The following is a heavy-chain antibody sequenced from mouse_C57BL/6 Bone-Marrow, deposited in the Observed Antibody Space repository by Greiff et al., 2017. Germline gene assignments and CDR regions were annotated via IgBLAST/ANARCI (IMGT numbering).Heavy chain of an antibody. CDR3: ARILYYYGSSPFDY. CDR1: GYTFTSYG. Sequence: VQGVESGAELARPGASVKLSCKASGYTFTSYGISWVKQRTGQGLEWIGEIYPRSGNTYYNEKFKGKATLTADKSSSTAYMELRSLTSEDSAVYFCARILYYYGSSPFDYWGQGTTLTVSS. CDR2: IYPRSGNT. V-gene: IGHV1-81*01. D-gene: IGHD1-1*01. J-gene: IGHJ2*01.